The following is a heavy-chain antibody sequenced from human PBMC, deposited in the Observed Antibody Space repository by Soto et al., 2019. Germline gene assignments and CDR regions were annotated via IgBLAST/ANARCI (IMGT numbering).Heavy chain of an antibody. V-gene: IGHV4-31*03. D-gene: IGHD2-15*01. CDR1: GSSISSGSYY. J-gene: IGHJ4*02. Sequence: QVQLQESGPGLVKPSQTLSLTCTVSGSSISSGSYYWSWIRHHPGKGLEWIGYIYHSGSTYYNPSLKSRATISLDTSKNQFSLKLSSVTAADTAVYYCARDYMAVVDWGQGTLVTVSS. CDR3: ARDYMAVVD. CDR2: IYHSGST.